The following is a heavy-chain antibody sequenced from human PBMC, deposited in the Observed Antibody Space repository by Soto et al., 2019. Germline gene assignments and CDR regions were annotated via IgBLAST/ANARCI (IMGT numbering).Heavy chain of an antibody. D-gene: IGHD1-26*01. J-gene: IGHJ4*01. CDR2: ISSSSSYI. CDR3: ASQAGARGGQAFDY. V-gene: IGHV3-21*01. Sequence: LRVWWGAAEGTCISYSMNCVRQAPGKGLEWVSSISSSSSYIYYADSVKGRFTISRDNAKNSLYLQMNSLRAEDTAVYYCASQAGARGGQAFDYWGHGTLDTVSS. CDR1: EGTCISYS.